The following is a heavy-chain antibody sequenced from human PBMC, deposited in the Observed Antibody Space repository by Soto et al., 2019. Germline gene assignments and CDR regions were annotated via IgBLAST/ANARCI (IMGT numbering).Heavy chain of an antibody. CDR2: IWYDGSNK. V-gene: IGHV3-33*01. CDR1: GFTFSSYG. CDR3: ARDWGGVVVTAAPPDY. D-gene: IGHD2-21*02. Sequence: QVQLVESGGGVVQPGRSLRLSCAASGFTFSSYGMHWVRQAPGKGLKWVAVIWYDGSNKYYADSVKGRFTISRDNSKNTLYLQMNSLRAEDTAVYYCARDWGGVVVTAAPPDYWGQGTLVTVSS. J-gene: IGHJ4*02.